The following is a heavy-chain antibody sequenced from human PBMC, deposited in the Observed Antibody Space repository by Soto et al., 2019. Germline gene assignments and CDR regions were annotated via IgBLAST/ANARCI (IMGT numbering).Heavy chain of an antibody. Sequence: GGSLRLSCAASGFTFSRYSMNWVRQATGTGLEWVSSISSSSSYIYYADSVKGRITISRDNAKKSLYLQMHSLRAEDTAVYYCAIFSRFSGPYYDFRSGYRAHDAFDILGQGTMVTVS. V-gene: IGHV3-21*01. CDR3: AIFSRFSGPYYDFRSGYRAHDAFDI. CDR1: GFTFSRYS. J-gene: IGHJ3*02. D-gene: IGHD3-3*01. CDR2: ISSSSSYI.